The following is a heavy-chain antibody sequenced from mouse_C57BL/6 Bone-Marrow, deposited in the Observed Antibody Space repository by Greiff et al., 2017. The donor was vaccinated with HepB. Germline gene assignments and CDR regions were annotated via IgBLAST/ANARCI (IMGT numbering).Heavy chain of an antibody. V-gene: IGHV1-18*01. CDR3: ARVDYGSSNEGFAY. CDR2: INPNNGGT. D-gene: IGHD1-1*01. J-gene: IGHJ3*01. Sequence: VQLQQSGPELVKPGASVKIPCKASGYTFTDYNMDWVKQSHGKSLEWIGDINPNNGGTIYNQKFKGKATLTVDKSSSTAYMELRSLTSEDTAVYYCARVDYGSSNEGFAYWGQGTLVTVSA. CDR1: GYTFTDYN.